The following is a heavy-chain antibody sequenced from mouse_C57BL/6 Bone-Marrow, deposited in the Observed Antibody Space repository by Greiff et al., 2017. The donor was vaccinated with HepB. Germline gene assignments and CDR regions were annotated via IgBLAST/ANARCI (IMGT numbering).Heavy chain of an antibody. CDR2: IYPGSGST. V-gene: IGHV1-55*01. Sequence: VQLQQPGAELVKPGASVKMSCKASGYTFTSYWITWVKQRPGQGLEWIGDIYPGSGSTNYNEKFKSKATLTVDTSSSTAYMQLSSLTSEDSAVYYCARRDYYLYYFDYWGQGTTLTVSS. CDR1: GYTFTSYW. D-gene: IGHD1-1*01. J-gene: IGHJ2*01. CDR3: ARRDYYLYYFDY.